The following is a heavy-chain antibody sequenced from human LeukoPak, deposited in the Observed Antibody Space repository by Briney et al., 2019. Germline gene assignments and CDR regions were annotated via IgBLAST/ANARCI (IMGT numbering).Heavy chain of an antibody. J-gene: IGHJ4*02. CDR2: INQDGSEK. V-gene: IGHV3-7*04. CDR1: EFTFGIFW. D-gene: IGHD1-26*01. Sequence: GGSLRLSCAASEFTFGIFWMSWVRQAPGKGLEWVANINQDGSEKLYVDSVKGRFTISRDNAKNSLYLQMNSLRAEDTAVYYCARDLGYYRADYWGQGTLVTVSS. CDR3: ARDLGYYRADY.